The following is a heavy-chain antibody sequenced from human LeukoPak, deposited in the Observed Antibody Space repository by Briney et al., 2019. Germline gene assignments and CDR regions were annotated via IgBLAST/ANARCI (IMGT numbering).Heavy chain of an antibody. D-gene: IGHD6-19*01. V-gene: IGHV3-7*03. CDR2: IKQDGSEK. J-gene: IGHJ4*02. Sequence: GGSLRLSCAASGFTFSSYWMSWVRQAPGKGLEWAANIKQDGSEKYYMDSVKGRFTISRDNAKKSLHLQMNSLRAEDTAVYYCARDRLYSSGWYSFDYWGQGTLVTVSS. CDR1: GFTFSSYW. CDR3: ARDRLYSSGWYSFDY.